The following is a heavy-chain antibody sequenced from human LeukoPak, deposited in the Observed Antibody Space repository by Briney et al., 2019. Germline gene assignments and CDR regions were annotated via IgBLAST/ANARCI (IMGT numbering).Heavy chain of an antibody. Sequence: PGRSLRLSCAASGFTFSSYAMHWVRQAPGKGLEWVAVISYDGSNKYYADSVKGRFTISRDNSKNTLYLQMNSLRAEDTAVYYCARYGSGGYDVYWGQGTLVTVSS. V-gene: IGHV3-30*04. CDR2: ISYDGSNK. CDR1: GFTFSSYA. D-gene: IGHD3-10*01. J-gene: IGHJ4*02. CDR3: ARYGSGGYDVY.